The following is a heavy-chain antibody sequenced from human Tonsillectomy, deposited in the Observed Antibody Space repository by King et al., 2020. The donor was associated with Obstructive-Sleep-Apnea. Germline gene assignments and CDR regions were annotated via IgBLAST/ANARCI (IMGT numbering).Heavy chain of an antibody. Sequence: VQLVESGGGLVKPGGSLRLSCAASGFTFSDYYMSWIRQAPGKGLEWVSYISSARSHTEYSDSVRGRFTISRDNTKNSLYLQMTSLRVEDTAVYYCARHRGVGTSGYDYWGQGTLVTVSS. CDR1: GFTFSDYY. D-gene: IGHD3-10*01. CDR3: ARHRGVGTSGYDY. J-gene: IGHJ4*02. V-gene: IGHV3-11*06. CDR2: ISSARSHT.